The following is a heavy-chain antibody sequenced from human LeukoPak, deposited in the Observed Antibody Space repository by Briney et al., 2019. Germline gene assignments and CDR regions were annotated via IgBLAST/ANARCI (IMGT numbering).Heavy chain of an antibody. V-gene: IGHV4-59*01. CDR3: ARGSTAVDYFDY. CDR2: IYYSGST. D-gene: IGHD1-14*01. J-gene: IGHJ4*02. Sequence: SETLSLTCTVSGGSISSYYWSWIRQPPGKGLEWIGYIYYSGSTNYNPSLKSRVTISVDTSKNQFSLKLSSVTAADTAVYYCARGSTAVDYFDYWGQGTLVTVSS. CDR1: GGSISSYY.